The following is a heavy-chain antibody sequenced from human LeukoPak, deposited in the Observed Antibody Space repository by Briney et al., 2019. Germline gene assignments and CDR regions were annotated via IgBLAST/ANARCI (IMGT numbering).Heavy chain of an antibody. CDR1: GFTFSTYA. D-gene: IGHD3-10*01. CDR3: AKVPYSDYGSGRPPFMDV. CDR2: ISSNGANT. J-gene: IGHJ6*02. Sequence: GGSLRLSCAASGFTFSTYAFHWVRQAPGKGLEFVSAISSNGANTYYANSVRGRFTISRDNSKNTLFLQMGSLRAEDMAVYYCAKVPYSDYGSGRPPFMDVWGQGTTVAVSS. V-gene: IGHV3-64*01.